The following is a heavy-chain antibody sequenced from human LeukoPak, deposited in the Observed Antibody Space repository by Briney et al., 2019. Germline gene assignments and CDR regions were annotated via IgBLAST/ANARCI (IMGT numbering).Heavy chain of an antibody. CDR2: ITANTGET. CDR1: GSTFTNYG. V-gene: IGHV1-18*04. J-gene: IGHJ4*02. Sequence: ASVMVSCKAAGSTFTNYGISWVRQAPGQGLEWVAWITANTGETRYAHNLQGRVSMTTDTSTSTAYMELRSLRSDDTAVYYCARVPPSAHQLLSSDYWGQGTQVTVSS. D-gene: IGHD2-2*01. CDR3: ARVPPSAHQLLSSDY.